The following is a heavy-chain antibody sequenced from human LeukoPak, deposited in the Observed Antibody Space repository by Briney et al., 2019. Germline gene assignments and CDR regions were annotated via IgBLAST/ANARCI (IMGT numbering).Heavy chain of an antibody. CDR2: ISAYNGNT. J-gene: IGHJ1*01. CDR3: ARDGYYDVLTGYLFQH. D-gene: IGHD3-9*01. Sequence: GAAVKDSCKASGYTFTTYGISGVRPAPGQGLEWMGWISAYNGNTNYAQKVQGRVTMTTDTSTSTAYMDLRSLRSDDTAVYYCARDGYYDVLTGYLFQHWGQGTLVTVSS. V-gene: IGHV1-18*01. CDR1: GYTFTTYG.